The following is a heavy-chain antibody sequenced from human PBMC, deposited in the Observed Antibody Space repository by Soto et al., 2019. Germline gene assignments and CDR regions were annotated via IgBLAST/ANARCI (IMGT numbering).Heavy chain of an antibody. CDR1: GGIFSSYA. J-gene: IGHJ4*02. D-gene: IGHD6-6*01. Sequence: GXSVKVSCKASGGIFSSYAISWLRQAPVQGLEWMGAVIPILGQAYYAQDLQDRVSITADESTRTTYMELSSLRSEDTAVYFCARVGGIGAPPGTDYWGQGTLVTVSS. CDR2: VIPILGQA. CDR3: ARVGGIGAPPGTDY. V-gene: IGHV1-69*01.